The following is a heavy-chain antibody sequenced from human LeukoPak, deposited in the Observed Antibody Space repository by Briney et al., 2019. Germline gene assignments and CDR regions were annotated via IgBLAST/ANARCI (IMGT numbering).Heavy chain of an antibody. Sequence: SETLSLTCSVSGGSMSANSYYWGWIRRPPGKGLEWIVSVFYSRTPYYNPSFKSPLTISVPTSKNQFSLRLTSVTAADTAVYYCARNNSVVRGALDYWGQGILVTVSS. CDR1: GGSMSANSYY. CDR3: ARNNSVVRGALDY. D-gene: IGHD3-10*02. V-gene: IGHV4-39*01. J-gene: IGHJ4*01. CDR2: VFYSRTP.